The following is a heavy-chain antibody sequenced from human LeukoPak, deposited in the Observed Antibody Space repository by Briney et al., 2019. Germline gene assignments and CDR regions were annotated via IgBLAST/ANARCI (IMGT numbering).Heavy chain of an antibody. Sequence: ASVKVSCKASGYTFINYYMHWVRQAPGQGLEWMGIINPSGGSTSYAQKFQGRVTMTRDMSTSTAYMELSSLRSEDTAVYYCAREPYYDSSGYQHPEVYYFDYWGQGTLVTVSS. J-gene: IGHJ4*02. V-gene: IGHV1-46*01. D-gene: IGHD3-22*01. CDR3: AREPYYDSSGYQHPEVYYFDY. CDR2: INPSGGST. CDR1: GYTFINYY.